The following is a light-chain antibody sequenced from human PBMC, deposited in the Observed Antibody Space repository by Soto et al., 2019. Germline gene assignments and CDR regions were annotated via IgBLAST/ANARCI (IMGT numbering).Light chain of an antibody. V-gene: IGLV2-23*02. CDR1: SSDVGSYNL. CDR3: CSYAGSSTPVV. CDR2: EVS. Sequence: QSALTQPASVSGSPGQSITISCTGTSSDVGSYNLVSWYQQHPGKAPKLMIYEVSKRPSGVSNRFSGGKSGNTASLTISGLQAADEADYYCCSYAGSSTPVVFGGGTKLTVL. J-gene: IGLJ2*01.